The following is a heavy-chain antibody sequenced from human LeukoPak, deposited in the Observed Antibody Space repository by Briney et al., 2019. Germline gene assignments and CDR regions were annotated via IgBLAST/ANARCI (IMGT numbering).Heavy chain of an antibody. CDR2: IYTSGST. CDR1: GGSISSYY. J-gene: IGHJ6*03. V-gene: IGHV4-4*07. D-gene: IGHD2-2*01. CDR3: AREQYQLLDLSYYYYMDV. Sequence: SETLSLTCTVSGGSISSYYWSWIRQPAGKGLEWIGRIYTSGSTNYNPSLKSRVTMSVDTSRNQFSLKLSSVTAADTAVYYCAREQYQLLDLSYYYYMDVWGKGTTVTVSS.